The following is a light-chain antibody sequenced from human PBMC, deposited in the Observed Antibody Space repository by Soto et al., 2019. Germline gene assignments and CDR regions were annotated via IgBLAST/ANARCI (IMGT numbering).Light chain of an antibody. CDR3: QQYNSSYT. CDR1: QSISSW. J-gene: IGKJ2*01. CDR2: KAS. Sequence: DIQMSQSPSILSASVGDRVTIPCRASQSISSWLAWYQQKPGKAPKLLIYKASSLESGVPSRFSGSGSGTEFTLTISSLQPDDFATYYCQQYNSSYTFGQGTKVDI. V-gene: IGKV1-5*03.